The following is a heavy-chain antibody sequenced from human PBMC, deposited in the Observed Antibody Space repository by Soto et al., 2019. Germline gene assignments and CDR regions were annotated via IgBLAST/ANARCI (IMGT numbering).Heavy chain of an antibody. Sequence: GGSLRLSCAASGFTFSSYAMSWVRQAPGKGLEWVSAISGSGGSTYYADSVKGRFTISRDNSKNTLYLQMNSLRAEDTAVYYCAKDRRTGYGGNSVRTSDYWGQGTLVTVSS. CDR3: AKDRRTGYGGNSVRTSDY. CDR2: ISGSGGST. D-gene: IGHD4-17*01. CDR1: GFTFSSYA. J-gene: IGHJ4*02. V-gene: IGHV3-23*01.